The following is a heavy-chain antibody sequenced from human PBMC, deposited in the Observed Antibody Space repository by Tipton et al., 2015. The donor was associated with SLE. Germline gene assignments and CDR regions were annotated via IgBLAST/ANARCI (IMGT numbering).Heavy chain of an antibody. CDR1: GGSISSGSYY. CDR2: IYTSGST. Sequence: LRLSCTVSGGSISSGSYYWSWIRQPAGKGLEWIGYIYTSGSTNYNPSLKSRVTISVDTSKNQLSLKLSSVTAADTAVYYCASEDVSEGATNYFDYWGQGTLVTVSS. J-gene: IGHJ4*02. D-gene: IGHD5-12*01. V-gene: IGHV4-61*09. CDR3: ASEDVSEGATNYFDY.